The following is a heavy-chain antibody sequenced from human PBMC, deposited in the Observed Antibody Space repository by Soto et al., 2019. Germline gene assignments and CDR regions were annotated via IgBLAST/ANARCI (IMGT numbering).Heavy chain of an antibody. J-gene: IGHJ3*02. CDR1: GGSISSSSYY. CDR3: ARVPMEFGELKVVLDACDI. V-gene: IGHV4-39*07. Sequence: SETLSLTCTVSGGSISSSSYYWGWIRQPPGKGLEWIGSIYYSGSTYYNPSLKSRVTISVDTAKNQFSLKLSSVTAAETAVYYCARVPMEFGELKVVLDACDIWGQGTRVTVSS. CDR2: IYYSGST. D-gene: IGHD3-10*01.